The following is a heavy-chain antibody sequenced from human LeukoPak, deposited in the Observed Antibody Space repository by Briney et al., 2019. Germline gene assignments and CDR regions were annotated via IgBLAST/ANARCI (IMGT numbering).Heavy chain of an antibody. CDR2: INPNSGGT. CDR1: GYTFTGYY. D-gene: IGHD3-16*01. J-gene: IGHJ5*02. V-gene: IGHV1-2*06. Sequence: ASVKVSCKASGYTFTGYYMHWVRQAPGQGLEWMGRINPNSGGTNYAQKFQGRVTMTRDTSISTAYMELSRLRSDDTAVYYCARDRNVFWPYTGEYNWFDPWGQGTLVTVSS. CDR3: ARDRNVFWPYTGEYNWFDP.